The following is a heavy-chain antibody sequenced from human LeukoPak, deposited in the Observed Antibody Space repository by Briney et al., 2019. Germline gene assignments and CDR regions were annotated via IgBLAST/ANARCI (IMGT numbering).Heavy chain of an antibody. CDR1: GLPLSTSR. V-gene: IGHV3-21*06. J-gene: IGHJ4*02. CDR3: ATETNGRHYDY. CDR2: IGPTGSDR. Sequence: PGGSLGPSLSGSGLPLSTSRLNLVRQAPGKGLELVASIGPTGSDRYHADSIKCRFTISRDNANNFLYLQMNSLRAEDTAVYYCATETNGRHYDYWGQGTLLTVSS. D-gene: IGHD1-14*01.